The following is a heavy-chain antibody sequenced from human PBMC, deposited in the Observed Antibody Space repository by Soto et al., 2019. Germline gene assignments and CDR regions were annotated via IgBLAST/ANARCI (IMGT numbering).Heavy chain of an antibody. J-gene: IGHJ4*02. D-gene: IGHD6-13*01. CDR2: ISYDASDT. CDR1: GFTFSNYG. CDR3: AKDPGYSNSWPFDY. V-gene: IGHV3-30*18. Sequence: PGGSLRLSCAASGFTFSNYGMHWVRQAPGKGLEWVAVISYDASDTYYADSVKGRFTISRDNSKNTLFLQMNSLRTDDTAVYYCAKDPGYSNSWPFDYWGQGTLVTVSS.